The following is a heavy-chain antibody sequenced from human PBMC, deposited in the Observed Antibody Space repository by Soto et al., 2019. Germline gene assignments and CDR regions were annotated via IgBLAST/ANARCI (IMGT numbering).Heavy chain of an antibody. D-gene: IGHD4-17*01. CDR3: AKVTTVTSSSHYYYYGMDV. Sequence: PGGSLRLSCAASGFIFSYYGMHWVRQAPGKGLEWVAVISFDGSNKNSADYVKGRFTISRDNSKNTLYLQMDSLRAEDTAVYYCAKVTTVTSSSHYYYYGMDVWGQGTTVTVSS. V-gene: IGHV3-30*18. CDR1: GFIFSYYG. CDR2: ISFDGSNK. J-gene: IGHJ6*02.